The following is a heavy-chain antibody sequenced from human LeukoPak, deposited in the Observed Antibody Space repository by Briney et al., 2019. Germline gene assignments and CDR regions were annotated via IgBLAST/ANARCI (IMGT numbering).Heavy chain of an antibody. V-gene: IGHV4-38-2*01. Sequence: SETLSLTCAVSGYSITTGRYWGWIRQPPGKGLEWIGSIYQSGSTYYNRSLKSRVTISVDESKNQFSLNLRSVTAPDTAVYYCARSLSTAGIDYCGQGILVTVSS. J-gene: IGHJ4*02. D-gene: IGHD2-2*01. CDR1: GYSITTGRY. CDR2: IYQSGST. CDR3: ARSLSTAGIDY.